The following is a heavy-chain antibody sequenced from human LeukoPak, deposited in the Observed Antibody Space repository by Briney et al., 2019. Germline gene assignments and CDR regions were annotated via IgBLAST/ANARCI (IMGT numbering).Heavy chain of an antibody. Sequence: GASVKVSCKASGYTFINHAIHWVRQAPGQGLEWMGGIIPIFGTANYAQKFQGRVTITADESTSTAYMELSSLRSEDTAVYYCASPRVYSSSWYYFDYWGQGTLVTVSS. V-gene: IGHV1-69*13. D-gene: IGHD6-13*01. CDR3: ASPRVYSSSWYYFDY. CDR2: IIPIFGTA. CDR1: GYTFINHA. J-gene: IGHJ4*02.